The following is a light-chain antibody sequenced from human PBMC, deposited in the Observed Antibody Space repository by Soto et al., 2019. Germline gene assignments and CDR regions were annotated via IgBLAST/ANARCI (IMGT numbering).Light chain of an antibody. Sequence: DIVMTQSPDSLSVSLGERATINCKSSQTVLYSSNNKNHLAWYQQRPGQPPKLLFSWASTRESGVPDRFSASGSGKDFTLSIGSLKAEDVAVYYCQQYYSNPRTLGQGTKVDIK. V-gene: IGKV4-1*01. J-gene: IGKJ1*01. CDR3: QQYYSNPRT. CDR1: QTVLYSSNNKNH. CDR2: WAS.